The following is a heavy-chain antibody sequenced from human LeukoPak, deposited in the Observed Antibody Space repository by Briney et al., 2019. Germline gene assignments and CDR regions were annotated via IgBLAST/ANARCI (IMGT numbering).Heavy chain of an antibody. J-gene: IGHJ4*02. Sequence: GRSLRLSCAASGFTFSSYGMHWVRQAPGMGLEWVAVIWYDGSNKYYADSVKGRFTISRDNSKNTLYLQMNSLRAEDTAVYYCARDPSFSKWLVHPGFDYWGQGTLVTVSS. CDR1: GFTFSSYG. CDR2: IWYDGSNK. D-gene: IGHD6-19*01. V-gene: IGHV3-33*01. CDR3: ARDPSFSKWLVHPGFDY.